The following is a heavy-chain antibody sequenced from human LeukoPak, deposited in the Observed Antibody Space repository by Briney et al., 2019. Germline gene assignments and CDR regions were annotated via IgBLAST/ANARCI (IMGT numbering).Heavy chain of an antibody. CDR3: ARLNCSSTSCYEVY. Sequence: SGTLSLTCAVSGGSISSNNWWGWVRQPPGKGLEWIWEIYHSGSPNYNPSLKSRVTISVDKSRNHFSLNLSSVTAADTAVYYCARLNCSSTSCYEVYWGQGTLVTVSS. CDR1: GGSISSNNW. CDR2: IYHSGSP. J-gene: IGHJ4*02. D-gene: IGHD2-2*01. V-gene: IGHV4-4*02.